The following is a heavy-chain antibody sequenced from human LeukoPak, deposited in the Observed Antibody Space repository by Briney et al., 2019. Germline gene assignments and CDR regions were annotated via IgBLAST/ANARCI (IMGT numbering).Heavy chain of an antibody. CDR1: GYSISSGYY. CDR3: ARARWYSCDY. Sequence: ETLSLTCTVSGYSISSGYYWGWIRQPPGKGLEWVSGINWNGGSTGYADSVKGRFTISRDNAKNTLYLQMNSLRAEDTAVYYCARARWYSCDYWGQGTLVIVSS. J-gene: IGHJ4*02. V-gene: IGHV3-20*04. CDR2: INWNGGST. D-gene: IGHD5-24*01.